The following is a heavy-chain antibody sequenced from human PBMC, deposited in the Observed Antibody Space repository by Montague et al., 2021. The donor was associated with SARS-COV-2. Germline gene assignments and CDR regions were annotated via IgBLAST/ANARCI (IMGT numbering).Heavy chain of an antibody. J-gene: IGHJ3*02. V-gene: IGHV4-39*01. CDR2: IYYSGST. CDR3: ARHVPTYLTLENAFDI. Sequence: SETRSLTCTVSGGSISSSSYYWGWIRQPPGKGLEWIGSIYYSGSTYYNPSLKSRVTISVDTSKNQFSLKLSSVTAADTAVYYCARHVPTYLTLENAFDIWGQGTMVTVSS. CDR1: GGSISSSSYY.